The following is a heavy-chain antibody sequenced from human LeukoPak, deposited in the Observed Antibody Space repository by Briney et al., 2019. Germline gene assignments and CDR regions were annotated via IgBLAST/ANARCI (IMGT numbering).Heavy chain of an antibody. CDR1: GGSFSGYY. CDR2: INWNGGST. CDR3: ARDGCSSTSCCPPYYYYYYMDV. D-gene: IGHD2-2*01. V-gene: IGHV3-20*04. Sequence: RTSETLSLTCAVDGGSFSGYYWTWLRQPPGKGLEWVSGINWNGGSTGYADSVKGRFTISRDNAKNSLYLQMNSLRAEDTALYYCARDGCSSTSCCPPYYYYYYMDVWGKGTTVTVSS. J-gene: IGHJ6*03.